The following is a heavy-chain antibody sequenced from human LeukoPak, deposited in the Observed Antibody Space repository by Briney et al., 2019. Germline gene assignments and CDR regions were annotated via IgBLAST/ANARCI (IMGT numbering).Heavy chain of an antibody. CDR1: GYTFTIYG. V-gene: IGHV1-2*02. D-gene: IGHD3-3*01. CDR3: ARSRTTLRFLEWLLAY. CDR2: INPNSGGT. Sequence: ASVKVSCKASGYTFTIYGISWVRQAPGQGLEWMGWINPNSGGTNYAQKFQGRVTMTRDTSISTAYMELSRLRSDDTAVYYCARSRTTLRFLEWLLAYWGQGTLVTVSS. J-gene: IGHJ4*02.